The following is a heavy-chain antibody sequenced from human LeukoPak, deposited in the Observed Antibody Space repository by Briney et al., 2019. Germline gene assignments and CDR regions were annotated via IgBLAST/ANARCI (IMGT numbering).Heavy chain of an antibody. CDR2: INPSGGNT. Sequence: GASVKVSCKASGYTFTSYYMHWVRQAPGQGLEWMGIINPSGGNTSYAQKFQGRVTMTRDTSTSTVYMELSSLRSEDTAVYYCARRPKAAYGSGSSRSYGMDVWGQGTTVTVSS. D-gene: IGHD3-10*01. J-gene: IGHJ6*02. CDR1: GYTFTSYY. CDR3: ARRPKAAYGSGSSRSYGMDV. V-gene: IGHV1-46*01.